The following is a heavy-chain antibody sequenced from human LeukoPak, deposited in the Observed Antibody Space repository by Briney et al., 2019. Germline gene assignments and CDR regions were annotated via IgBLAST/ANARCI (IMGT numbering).Heavy chain of an antibody. CDR1: GGSFSGYY. D-gene: IGHD6-19*01. Sequence: SETLSLTCAVYGGSFSGYYWSWIRQPPGKGLEWIGEINHSGSTNYNPSLKSRVTISVDTSKNQFSLKLNSVTAADTAVYYCARDGGAVAGTWGQGTLVTVSS. J-gene: IGHJ4*02. CDR3: ARDGGAVAGT. CDR2: INHSGST. V-gene: IGHV4-34*01.